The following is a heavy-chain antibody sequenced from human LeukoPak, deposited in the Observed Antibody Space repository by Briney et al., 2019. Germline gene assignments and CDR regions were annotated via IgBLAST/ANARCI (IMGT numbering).Heavy chain of an antibody. CDR1: GGSISSSSYY. V-gene: IGHV4-39*01. CDR2: IYYTGST. CDR3: AQNYCSGGSCYFLPDY. J-gene: IGHJ4*02. Sequence: SETLSLTCTVSGGSISSSSYYWGWIRQPPGKGLEWIGSIYYTGSTYYNPSLKSRVTISVDTSKNQFSLKLNSVTAADTAVYYCAQNYCSGGSCYFLPDYWGQGTLVTVSS. D-gene: IGHD2-15*01.